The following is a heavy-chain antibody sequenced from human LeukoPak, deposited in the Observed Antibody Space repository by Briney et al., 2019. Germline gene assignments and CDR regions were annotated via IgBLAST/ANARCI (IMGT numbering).Heavy chain of an antibody. CDR3: ARDGANGLDV. CDR1: GGSISSGGYY. Sequence: SETLSLTCTVSGGSISSGGYYWSWIRQHPGKGLEWIGYIYYSGSTYYNPSLKSRVTISVDTSQNQFSLKLSSVTAADTAVYYCARDGANGLDVWGQGTTVTVSS. CDR2: IYYSGST. D-gene: IGHD3-16*01. J-gene: IGHJ6*02. V-gene: IGHV4-31*03.